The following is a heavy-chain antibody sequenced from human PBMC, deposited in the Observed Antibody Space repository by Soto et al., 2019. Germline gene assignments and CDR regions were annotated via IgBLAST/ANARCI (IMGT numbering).Heavy chain of an antibody. Sequence: GGSLRLSCAASGLTVSSNYMSWVRQAPGKGLEWVSAISGSGGSTYYADSVKGRFTISRDNSKNTLYLQMNSLRAEDTAVYYWANGWGSMVRGVIIGGWGQGTLVTVSS. CDR1: GLTVSSNY. J-gene: IGHJ4*02. V-gene: IGHV3-23*01. D-gene: IGHD3-10*01. CDR2: ISGSGGST. CDR3: ANGWGSMVRGVIIGG.